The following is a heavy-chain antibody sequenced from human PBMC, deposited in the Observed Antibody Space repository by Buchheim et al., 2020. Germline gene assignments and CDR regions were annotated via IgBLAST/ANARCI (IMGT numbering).Heavy chain of an antibody. V-gene: IGHV1-2*04. Sequence: QVQLVQSGAEVKKPGASVKVSCKASGYTFTGYYMHWVRQAPGQGLEWMGWIIPNSGGTNYVQQFQGWVTMTRDTSITKAYMELSRLRSDDTAVYYCARASLFGVVTAPDFDYWGQGTL. D-gene: IGHD2-21*02. CDR3: ARASLFGVVTAPDFDY. J-gene: IGHJ4*02. CDR2: IIPNSGGT. CDR1: GYTFTGYY.